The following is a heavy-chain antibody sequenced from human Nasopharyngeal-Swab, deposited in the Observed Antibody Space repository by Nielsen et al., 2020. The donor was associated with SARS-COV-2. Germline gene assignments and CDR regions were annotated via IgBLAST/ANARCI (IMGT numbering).Heavy chain of an antibody. D-gene: IGHD3-22*01. CDR1: GGSIGSSSYY. J-gene: IGHJ6*02. CDR2: IYYSGNT. CDR3: ARVYDSSGYPYYYYGMDV. V-gene: IGHV4-39*07. Sequence: GSLRLSFTVSGGSIGSSSYYWGWIRQPPGKGLEWLGIIYYSGNTYYNPSLKSRVTMSVDTSKNQFSLKLSSVTAADTAVYYCARVYDSSGYPYYYYGMDVWGQGTMVTVSS.